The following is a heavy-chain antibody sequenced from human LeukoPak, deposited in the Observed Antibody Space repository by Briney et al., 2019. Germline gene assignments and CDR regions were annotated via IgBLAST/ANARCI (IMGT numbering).Heavy chain of an antibody. J-gene: IGHJ4*02. CDR2: IYPGDSDT. Sequence: GESLKISCKGSGYSFTSYWIAWVRQVPGKGLERMGIIYPGDSDTRYSPPFQGQVTISADKSISTAYLQWSSLKASDTAMYYCARLRPMGPSTHWGQGTLVTVSS. CDR3: ARLRPMGPSTH. CDR1: GYSFTSYW. V-gene: IGHV5-51*01. D-gene: IGHD2-2*01.